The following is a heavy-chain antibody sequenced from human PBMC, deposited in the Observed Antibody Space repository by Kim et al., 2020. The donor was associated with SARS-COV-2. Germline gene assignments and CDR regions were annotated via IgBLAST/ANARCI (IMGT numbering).Heavy chain of an antibody. CDR2: IYPGDSDT. V-gene: IGHV5-51*01. D-gene: IGHD2-15*01. CDR1: GYSFTSYW. CDR3: ARHHYCSGGSCFSFDY. J-gene: IGHJ4*02. Sequence: GESLKISCKGSGYSFTSYWIGWVRQMPGKGLEWMGIIYPGDSDTRYSPSFQGQVTISADKSISTAYLQWSSLKASDTAMYYCARHHYCSGGSCFSFDYWGQGTLVTVSS.